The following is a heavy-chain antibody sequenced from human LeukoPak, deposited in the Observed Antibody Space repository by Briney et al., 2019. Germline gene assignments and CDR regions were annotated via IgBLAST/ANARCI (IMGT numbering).Heavy chain of an antibody. CDR2: ISGSGSST. J-gene: IGHJ4*02. CDR3: ARDLSGRPLDY. V-gene: IGHV3-23*01. D-gene: IGHD1-26*01. Sequence: PGGTLRLSCAASGFIFSNYGMSWVRQAPGEGLEWVSVISGSGSSTYYADSVKGRVTISRDNSKNTLYLQMNSLRAEDTAVYYCARDLSGRPLDYWGQGTLVTVSS. CDR1: GFIFSNYG.